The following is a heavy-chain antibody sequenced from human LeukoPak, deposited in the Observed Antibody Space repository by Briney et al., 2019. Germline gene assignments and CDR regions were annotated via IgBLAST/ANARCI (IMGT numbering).Heavy chain of an antibody. CDR1: GGTFSSYA. CDR2: IIPIFGTA. V-gene: IGHV1-69*13. J-gene: IGHJ4*02. CDR3: ASIRSGSYRNFDY. D-gene: IGHD1-26*01. Sequence: SVKVSCXASGGTFSSYAISWVRQAPGQGLEWMGGIIPIFGTANYAQKFQGRVTITADESTSTAYMELSSLRSEDTAVYYCASIRSGSYRNFDYWGQGTLVTVSS.